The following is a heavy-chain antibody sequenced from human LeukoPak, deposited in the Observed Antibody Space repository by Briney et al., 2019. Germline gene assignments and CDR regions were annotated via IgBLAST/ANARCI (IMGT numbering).Heavy chain of an antibody. J-gene: IGHJ4*02. V-gene: IGHV3-23*01. Sequence: GGSLRLSCAASGFTFSDYALGWVRQAPGRGLEWVATLSGSGAGTYYSDSVQGRFTISRDNSKRTLFLQMNSLRAEDTAVYYCARGGELLRPADYWGQGTLVTVSS. CDR2: LSGSGAGT. D-gene: IGHD1-26*01. CDR3: ARGGELLRPADY. CDR1: GFTFSDYA.